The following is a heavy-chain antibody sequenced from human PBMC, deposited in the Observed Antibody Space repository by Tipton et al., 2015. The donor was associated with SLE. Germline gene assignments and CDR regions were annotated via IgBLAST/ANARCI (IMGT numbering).Heavy chain of an antibody. CDR2: MNPNSGNT. J-gene: IGHJ5*02. D-gene: IGHD2-2*01. CDR3: AREEHCSGTSCPGVGWFDP. Sequence: QLVQSGAEVKKPGASVKVFCKASGYTFTSFDINWVRQASGQGLEWMGWMNPNSGNTGYAQKFQGRVTMTRNTSISTAYMDLSSLRSEDTAVYFCAREEHCSGTSCPGVGWFDPWGQGTLVTVSS. CDR1: GYTFTSFD. V-gene: IGHV1-8*01.